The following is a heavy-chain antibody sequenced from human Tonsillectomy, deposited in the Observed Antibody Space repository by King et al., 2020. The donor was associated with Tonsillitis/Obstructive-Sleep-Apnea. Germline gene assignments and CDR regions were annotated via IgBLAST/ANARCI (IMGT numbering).Heavy chain of an antibody. V-gene: IGHV1-46*01. CDR3: AGEGSDTGDGVAFDI. CDR1: GYTFTSYY. J-gene: IGHJ3*02. Sequence: VQLVESGAEVKKPGASVKVSCKASGYTFTSYYMHWVRQAPGQGLEWIGIINPSGGSTSYAQKFQGRVTMTRDTSTSTVYMELSSLRSEDTAVYYCAGEGSDTGDGVAFDIWGQGTMVTVSS. CDR2: INPSGGST. D-gene: IGHD7-27*01.